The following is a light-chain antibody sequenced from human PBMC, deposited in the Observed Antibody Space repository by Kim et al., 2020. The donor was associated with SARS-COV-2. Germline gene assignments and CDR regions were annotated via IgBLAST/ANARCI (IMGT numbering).Light chain of an antibody. CDR2: GAS. V-gene: IGKV1-8*01. CDR1: QAISNS. CDR3: RQYYTYPFT. J-gene: IGKJ5*01. Sequence: AIRITQSPSSLSASTGDTVTITCRASQAISNSLAWYQQKPGKAPNLLIYGASTLQSGVPSRFSGSGSGTDFTLTISWMQSEDFTTYYCRQYYTYPFTFGQGTRRRLN.